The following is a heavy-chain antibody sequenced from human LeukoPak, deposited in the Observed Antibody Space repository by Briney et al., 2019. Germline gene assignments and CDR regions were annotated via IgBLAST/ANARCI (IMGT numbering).Heavy chain of an antibody. Sequence: SETLSLTCAVYGGSFSGYYWSWIRQPPGKGLEWIGETNHSGSTNYNPSLKSRVTISVDTSKNQFSLKLSSVTAADTAVYYCARGVINYYDSSGHLGAFDIWGQGTMVTVSS. V-gene: IGHV4-34*01. D-gene: IGHD3-22*01. J-gene: IGHJ3*02. CDR3: ARGVINYYDSSGHLGAFDI. CDR2: TNHSGST. CDR1: GGSFSGYY.